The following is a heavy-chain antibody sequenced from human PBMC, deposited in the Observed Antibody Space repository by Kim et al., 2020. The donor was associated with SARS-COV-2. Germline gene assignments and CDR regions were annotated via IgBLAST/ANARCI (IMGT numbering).Heavy chain of an antibody. J-gene: IGHJ6*02. D-gene: IGHD3-16*01. Sequence: YAQKRQGRVTMTTDTSTSTAYMELRSLRSDDTVVYYCARNDDYYYGMDVWGQGTTVTVSS. CDR3: ARNDDYYYGMDV. V-gene: IGHV1-18*01.